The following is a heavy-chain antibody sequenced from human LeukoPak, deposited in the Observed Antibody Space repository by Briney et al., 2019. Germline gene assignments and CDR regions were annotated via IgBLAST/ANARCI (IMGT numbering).Heavy chain of an antibody. CDR1: GASIRSGDYY. D-gene: IGHD2-15*01. CDR3: ARDCSGGSCYGAFDI. V-gene: IGHV4-30-4*01. CDR2: IYDSGST. J-gene: IGHJ3*02. Sequence: SETLSLTCTVSGASIRSGDYYWSWIRQPPGKGLGWIGYIYDSGSTYYNPSLKSRITISVDTSENRFSLKLSSVTATDTAVYYCARDCSGGSCYGAFDIWGQGTMVTVSS.